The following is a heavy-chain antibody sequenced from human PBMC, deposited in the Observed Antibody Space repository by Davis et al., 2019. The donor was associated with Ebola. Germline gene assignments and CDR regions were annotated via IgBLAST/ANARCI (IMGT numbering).Heavy chain of an antibody. D-gene: IGHD3-10*01. J-gene: IGHJ5*02. CDR2: IYYSGST. V-gene: IGHV4-39*01. CDR1: GGSISSSSYY. Sequence: SETLSLTCTVSGGSISSSSYYWGWIRQPPGKGLEWIGSIYYSGSTYYNPSLKSRVTISVDTSKNQFSLKLSSVTAADTAVYYCARHSLTYYYGSGSYTDWFDPWGQGTLVTVSS. CDR3: ARHSLTYYYGSGSYTDWFDP.